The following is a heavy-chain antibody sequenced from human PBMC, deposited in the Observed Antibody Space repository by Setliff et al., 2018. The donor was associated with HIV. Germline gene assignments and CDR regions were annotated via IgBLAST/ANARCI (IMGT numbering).Heavy chain of an antibody. J-gene: IGHJ4*02. CDR2: INTGNGNT. Sequence: ASVKVSCKASGYPLTTYSMMWVRQAPGQSPEWMGWINTGNGNTKYSQKLQGRVTISRDTSANTAYVELYSLTSEDTAFYFCARTMTFYFDSSFSSGPADYWGLGTLVTVSS. V-gene: IGHV1-3*04. CDR1: GYPLTTYS. D-gene: IGHD3-9*01. CDR3: ARTMTFYFDSSFSSGPADY.